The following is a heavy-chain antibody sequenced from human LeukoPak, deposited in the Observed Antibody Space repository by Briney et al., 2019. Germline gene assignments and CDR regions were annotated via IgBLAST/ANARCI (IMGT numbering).Heavy chain of an antibody. CDR1: GFNFSGYA. V-gene: IGHV3-23*01. CDR2: ITTSGDNA. D-gene: IGHD3-9*01. J-gene: IGHJ4*02. Sequence: PGGSLRLSCAASGFNFSGYAMSWVRQAPGKGLEWVSAITTSGDNAYYVDSVKGRFTMSRDNSKNTLYLQMNSLGADDTAVYYCARDHDNFFDYWGQGTLVSVST. CDR3: ARDHDNFFDY.